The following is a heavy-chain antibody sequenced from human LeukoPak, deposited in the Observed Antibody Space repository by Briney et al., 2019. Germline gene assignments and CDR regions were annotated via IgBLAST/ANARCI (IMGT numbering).Heavy chain of an antibody. J-gene: IGHJ4*02. Sequence: SETLSLTCAVYGGSLSGYYWSWIRQPPGKGLEWIGEINHSGSTNYNPSLKSRVTISVDTSKNQFSLKLSSVTAADTAVYYCARAGRARPPDYWGQGTLVTVSS. CDR3: ARAGRARPPDY. CDR2: INHSGST. V-gene: IGHV4-34*01. CDR1: GGSLSGYY. D-gene: IGHD6-6*01.